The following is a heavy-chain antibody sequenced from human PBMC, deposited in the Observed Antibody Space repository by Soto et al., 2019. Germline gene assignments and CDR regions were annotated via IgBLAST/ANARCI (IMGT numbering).Heavy chain of an antibody. CDR2: IYYSGST. V-gene: IGHV4-59*01. J-gene: IGHJ5*02. Sequence: SETLSLTCTVSGGSISSYYWSWIRQPPGKGLEWIGYIYYSGSTNYNPSLKSRVTISVDTSKNQFSLKLSSVTAADTVVYYCARAWYYDIVAWFDPWGQGTLVTVSS. CDR1: GGSISSYY. D-gene: IGHD3-9*01. CDR3: ARAWYYDIVAWFDP.